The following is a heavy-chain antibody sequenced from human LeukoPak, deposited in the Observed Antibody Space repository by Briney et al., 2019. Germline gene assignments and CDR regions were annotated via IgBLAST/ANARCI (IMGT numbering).Heavy chain of an antibody. V-gene: IGHV1-2*02. Sequence: ASVKVSCKASGYTFTGYYMHWVRQAPGQGLEWMGWINPNSGGTNYAQKFQGRVTMTRDTSISTAYMELSSLRSEDTAVYYCARDNSVGDTAWWFDPWGQGTLVTVSS. D-gene: IGHD1-26*01. CDR1: GYTFTGYY. CDR3: ARDNSVGDTAWWFDP. CDR2: INPNSGGT. J-gene: IGHJ5*02.